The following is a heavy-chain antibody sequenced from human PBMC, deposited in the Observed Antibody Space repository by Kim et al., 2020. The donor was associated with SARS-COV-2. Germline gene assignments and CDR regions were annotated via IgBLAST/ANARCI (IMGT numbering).Heavy chain of an antibody. J-gene: IGHJ3*02. CDR3: ARGLVAAAGDAFDI. Sequence: GGSLRLSCAASGFTFSSYDMHWVRQATGKGLEWVSAIGTAGDTYYPGSVKGRFTISRENAKNSLYLQMNSLRAGDTAVYYCARGLVAAAGDAFDIWGQGTMVTVSS. D-gene: IGHD6-13*01. CDR1: GFTFSSYD. V-gene: IGHV3-13*04. CDR2: IGTAGDT.